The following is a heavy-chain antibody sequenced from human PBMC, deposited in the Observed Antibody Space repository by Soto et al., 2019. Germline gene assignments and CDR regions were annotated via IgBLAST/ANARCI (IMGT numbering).Heavy chain of an antibody. J-gene: IGHJ4*02. D-gene: IGHD6-13*01. CDR1: GYTFTSYD. V-gene: IGHV1-8*01. CDR3: VRGSIAAAGTLFDY. Sequence: GASVKVSCKASGYTFTSYDINWVRQATGQGLEWMGWMNPNSGNTGYAQKFQGRVTMTRNTSISTAYMELSSLRSEDTAVYYCVRGSIAAAGTLFDYWGQGTLVTVSS. CDR2: MNPNSGNT.